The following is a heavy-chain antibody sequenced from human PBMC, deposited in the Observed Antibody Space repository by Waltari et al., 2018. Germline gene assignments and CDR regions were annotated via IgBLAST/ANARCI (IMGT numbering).Heavy chain of an antibody. CDR3: AREFSRICFHALDG. CDR1: GFTVGNVG. V-gene: IGHV3-33*05. CDR2: IKYDGSIK. Sequence: QVQVVESGGGVVQPGGSLRLSCSASGFTVGNVGLPWVRQAPGKGLEWVAVIKYDGSIKNYADSVKGRFTISRENSKHTLYLEMNSLRAEDTAVYYCAREFSRICFHALDGWGQGTAVTVSS. J-gene: IGHJ6*02. D-gene: IGHD3-3*02.